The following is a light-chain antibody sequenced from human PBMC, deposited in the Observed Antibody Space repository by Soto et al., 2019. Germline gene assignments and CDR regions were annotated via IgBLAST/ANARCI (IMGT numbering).Light chain of an antibody. CDR3: QQYYSTPPT. V-gene: IGKV4-1*01. Sequence: DIVMTQSPDSLAVSLGERATINCMSSQSVLYSSNNKNYLAWYQQKPGQPPKLLIYWASTRESGVPDRFSGSGSGTDFTLPISSLQAEDVAVYYCQQYYSTPPTFGQGTRLEIK. CDR1: QSVLYSSNNKNY. J-gene: IGKJ5*01. CDR2: WAS.